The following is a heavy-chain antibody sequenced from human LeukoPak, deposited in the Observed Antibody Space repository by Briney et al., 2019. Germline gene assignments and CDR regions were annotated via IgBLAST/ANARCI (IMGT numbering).Heavy chain of an antibody. CDR1: GFTFSGYS. Sequence: GGSLRLSCGAPGFTFSGYSMNWVRQAPGKGLEWVSSITASSTAIYSADSVKGRFTISRDNAKNFLYLQMNSLRAEDTVVYYCARTYYDILTGYNPYFDYWGQGILVTVSS. CDR2: ITASSTAI. V-gene: IGHV3-21*01. CDR3: ARTYYDILTGYNPYFDY. J-gene: IGHJ4*02. D-gene: IGHD3-9*01.